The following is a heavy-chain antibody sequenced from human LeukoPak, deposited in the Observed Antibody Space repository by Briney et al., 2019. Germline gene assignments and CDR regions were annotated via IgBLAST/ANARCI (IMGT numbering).Heavy chain of an antibody. CDR1: GGSISSYY. J-gene: IGHJ4*02. CDR3: ASKGVGYSYGLDDY. Sequence: SETLSLTCTVSGGSISSYYWSWIRQPPGKGLEWIGYIYYSGSTNYNPSLKSRVTISVDTSKNQFSLKLSSVTAADTAVYYCASKGVGYSYGLDDYWGQGTLVTVSS. CDR2: IYYSGST. V-gene: IGHV4-59*12. D-gene: IGHD5-18*01.